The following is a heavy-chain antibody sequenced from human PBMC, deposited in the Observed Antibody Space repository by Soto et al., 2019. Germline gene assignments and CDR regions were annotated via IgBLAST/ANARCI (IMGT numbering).Heavy chain of an antibody. V-gene: IGHV1-69*13. CDR3: ARACCSGGSCYQDHDY. J-gene: IGHJ4*02. CDR1: GGTFSSYA. CDR2: IIPIFGTA. Sequence: QVQLVQSGAEVKKPGSSVKVSCKASGGTFSSYAISWVRQAPGQGLEWMGGIIPIFGTANYAQKFQGRVTITADESTSTAYMELSSLRTEYTAVYYCARACCSGGSCYQDHDYWGQGTLVTVSS. D-gene: IGHD2-15*01.